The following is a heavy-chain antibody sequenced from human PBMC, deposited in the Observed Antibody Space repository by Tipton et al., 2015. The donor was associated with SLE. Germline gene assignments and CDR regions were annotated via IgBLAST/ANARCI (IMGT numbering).Heavy chain of an antibody. CDR3: ARVGHGFDSSGYNSRYYGYMDV. CDR2: VYPSGGS. D-gene: IGHD3-22*01. J-gene: IGHJ6*03. V-gene: IGHV4-59*01. CDR1: GGSINAYY. Sequence: TLSLTCTVSGGSINAYYWTWIRQPPGKGLEYIGYVYPSGGSDYNPSLSGRVTISFDTSKNQFSLRLTSATAADTAVYYCARVGHGFDSSGYNSRYYGYMDVWGKGTTVTVSS.